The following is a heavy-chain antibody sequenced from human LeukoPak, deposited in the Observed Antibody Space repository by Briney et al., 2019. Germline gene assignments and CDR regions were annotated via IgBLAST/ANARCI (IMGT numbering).Heavy chain of an antibody. V-gene: IGHV4-4*07. CDR1: GGSISSYY. CDR3: ARSGKTYSSSFVFDY. CDR2: IYTSGST. J-gene: IGHJ4*02. D-gene: IGHD6-6*01. Sequence: RASETLSLTCTVSGGSISSYYWSWIRQPAGKGLEWIGRIYTSGSTNYNPSLKSRVTMSVDTSKNQFSLKLSSVTAADTAVYYCARSGKTYSSSFVFDYWGQGTLVTVSS.